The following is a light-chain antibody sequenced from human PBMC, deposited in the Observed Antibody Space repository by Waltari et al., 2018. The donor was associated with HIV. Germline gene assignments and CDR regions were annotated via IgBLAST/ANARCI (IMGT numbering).Light chain of an antibody. J-gene: IGLJ2*01. CDR3: GTWDSSLNTPV. CDR2: DNN. CDR1: PSNIETNY. V-gene: IGLV1-51*01. Sequence: QPVLTQPPSVSAAPGRSVTIPCSGSPSNIETNYASSYQQIPGTAPKLLIYDNNKRPSGIPERFSGSKSATSATLGITGLQTGDEAEYFCGTWDSSLNTPVFGGGSRLTVL.